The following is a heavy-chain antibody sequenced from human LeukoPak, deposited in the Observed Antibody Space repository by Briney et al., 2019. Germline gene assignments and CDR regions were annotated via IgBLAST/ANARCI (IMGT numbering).Heavy chain of an antibody. CDR1: GYRFTDYW. J-gene: IGHJ5*02. V-gene: IGHV5-51*01. CDR2: IYPGNSET. CDR3: ARYYCSGGSCYSADYNWFDP. Sequence: GASLKISCKGSGYRFTDYWIGWVRQKPGKGLEWMGIIYPGNSETRYSPSFQGQVTISADKSINTAYLQWNSLKASDTAMYYCARYYCSGGSCYSADYNWFDPWGQGTLVTVSS. D-gene: IGHD2-15*01.